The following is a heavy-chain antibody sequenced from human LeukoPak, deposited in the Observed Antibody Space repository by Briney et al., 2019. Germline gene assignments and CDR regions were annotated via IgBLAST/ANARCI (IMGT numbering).Heavy chain of an antibody. CDR3: AREDFWSGYYSGSRGWFDP. V-gene: IGHV1-8*03. D-gene: IGHD3-3*01. J-gene: IGHJ5*02. Sequence: ASVKVSCKASGYTFTSYDINWVRQAIGQGLEWMGWMNPNSGNTGYAQKFQGRVTITRNTSISTAYMELSSLRSEDTAVYYCAREDFWSGYYSGSRGWFDPWGQGTLVTVSS. CDR1: GYTFTSYD. CDR2: MNPNSGNT.